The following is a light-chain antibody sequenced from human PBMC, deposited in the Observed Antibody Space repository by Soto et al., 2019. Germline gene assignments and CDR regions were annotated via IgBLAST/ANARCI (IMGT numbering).Light chain of an antibody. J-gene: IGLJ2*01. CDR1: SSNIENNP. V-gene: IGLV1-51*01. CDR3: GTWDTSLSAGV. CDR2: DDN. Sequence: QSVLTQPPSVSAAPGQKVIISCSGSSSNIENNPISWYQQFPGTVPKLLIHDDNKRPSGIPDRFSGSKSGTSATLGITGLQTGDEADYCCGTWDTSLSAGVFGRGTKVTVL.